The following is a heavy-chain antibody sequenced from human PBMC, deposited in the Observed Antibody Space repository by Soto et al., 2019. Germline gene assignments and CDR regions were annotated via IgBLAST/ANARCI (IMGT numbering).Heavy chain of an antibody. J-gene: IGHJ6*02. Sequence: ASVKVSCKASGYTFTGYYVHWVRQAPGQGLEWMGWINPNSGDTYLAQRFQGRVTMNRDTSIGTAYMEMRGLTSDDTAEYYCAKGGAIVAAGTRVYLYNAMDVWGQGTTVTVSS. V-gene: IGHV1-2*02. CDR3: AKGGAIVAAGTRVYLYNAMDV. CDR1: GYTFTGYY. D-gene: IGHD1-26*01. CDR2: INPNSGDT.